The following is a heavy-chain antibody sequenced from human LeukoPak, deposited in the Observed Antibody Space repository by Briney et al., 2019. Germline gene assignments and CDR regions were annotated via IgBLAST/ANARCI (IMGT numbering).Heavy chain of an antibody. CDR2: ISSSGSTI. Sequence: GGSLRLSCAASGFTFSSYEMNWVRQAPGKGLEWVSYISSSGSTIYYADSVKGRFTISRDNAKNSLYLQMNSLRAAATAVYYCASGAYDYGLGSYRYHFDFWGQGTLVTVSS. V-gene: IGHV3-48*03. D-gene: IGHD3-16*02. CDR1: GFTFSSYE. CDR3: ASGAYDYGLGSYRYHFDF. J-gene: IGHJ4*02.